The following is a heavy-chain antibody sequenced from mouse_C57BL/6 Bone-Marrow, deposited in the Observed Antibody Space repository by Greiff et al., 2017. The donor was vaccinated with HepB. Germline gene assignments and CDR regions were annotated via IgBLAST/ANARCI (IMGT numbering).Heavy chain of an antibody. V-gene: IGHV14-2*01. J-gene: IGHJ4*01. Sequence: EVKLEESGAELVKPGASVKLSCTASGFNIKDYYMHWVKQRTEQGLELIGRIDPEDGETKYAPKFQGKATITADTSSNTAYLQLSSLTSEDTAVYYCARSDGYYEDYYAMDYWGQGTSVTVSS. CDR3: ARSDGYYEDYYAMDY. CDR1: GFNIKDYY. D-gene: IGHD2-3*01. CDR2: IDPEDGET.